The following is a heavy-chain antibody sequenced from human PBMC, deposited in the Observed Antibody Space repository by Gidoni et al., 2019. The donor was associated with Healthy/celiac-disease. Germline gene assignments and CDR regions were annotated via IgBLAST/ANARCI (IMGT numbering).Heavy chain of an antibody. CDR1: GFTFSSYA. CDR2: ISGSGGST. Sequence: EVQLVESGGGLVQPGGSRRLSCAAYGFTFSSYAMSWVRQAPGKGLEWVSAISGSGGSTYYADSVKGRFTISRDNSKNTLYLQMNSLRAEDTAVYYCATSGSYYLDSLFDYWGQGTLVTVSS. J-gene: IGHJ4*02. CDR3: ATSGSYYLDSLFDY. D-gene: IGHD1-26*01. V-gene: IGHV3-23*04.